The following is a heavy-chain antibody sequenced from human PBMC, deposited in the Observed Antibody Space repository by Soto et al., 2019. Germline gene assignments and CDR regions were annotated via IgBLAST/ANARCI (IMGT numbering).Heavy chain of an antibody. CDR3: ARARVHSVAGVPDYFDY. D-gene: IGHD6-19*01. CDR2: TYYRSKSYN. J-gene: IGHJ4*02. V-gene: IGHV6-1*01. Sequence: QVQLQQSGPGLVKPSQTLSLTCAISGDSVSSNSAAWNWIRQSPSRGLEWLGRTYYRSKSYNDYAVSVKSRITINPDTSKNQFSLQLNSVTPEDTAVYYCARARVHSVAGVPDYFDYWGQGTLVTVSS. CDR1: GDSVSSNSAA.